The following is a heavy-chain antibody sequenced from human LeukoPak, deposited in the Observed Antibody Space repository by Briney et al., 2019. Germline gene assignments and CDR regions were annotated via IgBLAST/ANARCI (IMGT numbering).Heavy chain of an antibody. CDR1: GFTFSSYA. V-gene: IGHV3-74*01. CDR3: VRDPPEREELFDY. Sequence: GGTLRLSCAASGFTFSSYAMSWVRQAPGKGLVWVSRINGDGSDTSYADSVKGRFTISRDNAKNTLFLQMNSLRAEDTAVYYCVRDPPEREELFDYWGQGTLVTVSS. CDR2: INGDGSDT. J-gene: IGHJ4*02. D-gene: IGHD1-26*01.